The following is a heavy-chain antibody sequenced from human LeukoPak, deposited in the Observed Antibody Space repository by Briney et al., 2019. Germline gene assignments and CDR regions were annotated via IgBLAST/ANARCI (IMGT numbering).Heavy chain of an antibody. CDR1: GYTXTDPY. V-gene: IGHV1-2*02. CDR3: AIDGSTWYYFDY. CDR2: NNPNSGAT. D-gene: IGHD6-13*01. Sequence: ASVKVSCKASGYTXTDPYIHWVRQAPGQGLEWMGWNNPNSGATKYAQKFQGRVTMTRDTSISTAYMELSRLRSDDTAVYYCAIDGSTWYYFDYWGQGTLVTVSS. J-gene: IGHJ4*02.